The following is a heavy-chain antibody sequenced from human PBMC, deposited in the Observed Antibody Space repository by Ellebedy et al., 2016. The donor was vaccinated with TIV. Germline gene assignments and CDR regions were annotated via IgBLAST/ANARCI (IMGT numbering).Heavy chain of an antibody. CDR1: GFTFSSHG. Sequence: GESLKISCAASGFTFSSHGMAWVRQAPGKGLEWLSGITGGGDTTYYADSVKGRFTISRDNSKNTLYLQMNSLRAEDTAVYYCAKETPFYAYYFDYWGQGTLVTVSS. D-gene: IGHD5/OR15-5a*01. CDR3: AKETPFYAYYFDY. J-gene: IGHJ4*02. CDR2: ITGGGDTT. V-gene: IGHV3-23*01.